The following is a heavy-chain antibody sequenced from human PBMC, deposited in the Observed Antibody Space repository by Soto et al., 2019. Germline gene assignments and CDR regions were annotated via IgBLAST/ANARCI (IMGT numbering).Heavy chain of an antibody. V-gene: IGHV4-59*01. CDR2: IYYSGST. Sequence: SETLSLTCTVSGGSISSYYWSWIRQPPGKGLEWIGYIYYSGSTNYNPSLKSRVTISVDTSKNQFSLKLSSVTAADTAVYYCARSKVRWEYWFDPWGQGTLVTVSS. CDR1: GGSISSYY. J-gene: IGHJ5*02. CDR3: ARSKVRWEYWFDP. D-gene: IGHD1-26*01.